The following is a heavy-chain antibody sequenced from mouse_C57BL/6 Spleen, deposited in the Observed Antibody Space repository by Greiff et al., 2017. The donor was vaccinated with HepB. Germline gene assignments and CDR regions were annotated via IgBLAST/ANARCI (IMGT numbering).Heavy chain of an antibody. Sequence: EVHLVESGGGLVKPGGSLKLSCAASGFTFSDYGMHWVRQAPEKGLEWVAYISSGSSTIYYADTVKGRFSISRDNAKNTLFLQMTSLRSEDTAMYYCARDSNYWFAYWGQGTLVTVSA. J-gene: IGHJ3*01. CDR2: ISSGSSTI. CDR1: GFTFSDYG. D-gene: IGHD2-5*01. CDR3: ARDSNYWFAY. V-gene: IGHV5-17*01.